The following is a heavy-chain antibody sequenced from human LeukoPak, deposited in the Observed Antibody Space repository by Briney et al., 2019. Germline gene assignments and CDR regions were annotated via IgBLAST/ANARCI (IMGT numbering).Heavy chain of an antibody. CDR1: GFSVSSNY. D-gene: IGHD6-13*01. V-gene: IGHV3-53*01. J-gene: IGHJ4*02. CDR2: MYSGGGT. Sequence: GGSLRLSCAASGFSVSSNYMTWVRQPPGKGLEWVSVMYSGGGTYYADSVRGRFTITRDNSKNSLYLQMNSLRAEDTAVYYCARGYGRTYIATAGTSDFWGQGTLVTVSS. CDR3: ARGYGRTYIATAGTSDF.